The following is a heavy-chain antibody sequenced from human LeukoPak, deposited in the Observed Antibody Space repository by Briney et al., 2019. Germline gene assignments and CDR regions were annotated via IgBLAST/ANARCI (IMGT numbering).Heavy chain of an antibody. CDR1: GGSISSYY. V-gene: IGHV4-59*01. D-gene: IGHD2-2*01. CDR2: IYYSGST. J-gene: IGHJ3*02. Sequence: SSETLSLTCTVSGGSISSYYWSWIRQPPGKGLEWIGYIYYSGSTNYNPSLKSRVTISVDTSKNQFSLKLSSVTAADTAVYYCARNDIVVVPAATLGAFDIWGQGTMVTVSS. CDR3: ARNDIVVVPAATLGAFDI.